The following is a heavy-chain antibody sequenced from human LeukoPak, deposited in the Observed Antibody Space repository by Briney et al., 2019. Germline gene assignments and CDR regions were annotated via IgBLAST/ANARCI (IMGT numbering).Heavy chain of an antibody. D-gene: IGHD3-9*01. J-gene: IGHJ6*02. Sequence: TSETLSLTCAVYGGSFSGYYWSWIRQPPGKGLEWIGEINHSGSTNYNPSLKSRVTISVDTSKNQFSLKLSSVTAADTAVYYCARGLRYFDWFTLRSNYYYYGMDVWGQGTTVTVSS. CDR1: GGSFSGYY. V-gene: IGHV4-34*01. CDR3: ARGLRYFDWFTLRSNYYYYGMDV. CDR2: INHSGST.